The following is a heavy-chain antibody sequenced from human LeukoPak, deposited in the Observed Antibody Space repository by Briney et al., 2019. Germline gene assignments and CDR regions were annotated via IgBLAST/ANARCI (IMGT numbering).Heavy chain of an antibody. Sequence: ASVKVSCKASGYSFTSYGITWVRQAPRQGLEWMGWISAYNGNTNYAQNLQDRVTTTTDTSTSTAYMELRSLRSDDTAMYYCARDQEGSLGYCSGGSCYEFDYWGQGTLVTVSS. V-gene: IGHV1-18*01. J-gene: IGHJ4*02. CDR2: ISAYNGNT. D-gene: IGHD2-15*01. CDR3: ARDQEGSLGYCSGGSCYEFDY. CDR1: GYSFTSYG.